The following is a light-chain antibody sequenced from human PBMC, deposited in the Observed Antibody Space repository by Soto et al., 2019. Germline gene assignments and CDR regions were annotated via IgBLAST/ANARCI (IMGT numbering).Light chain of an antibody. Sequence: IVLTHSPATLSLSPWERATLSCRASQSVSNYLAWYRQKPGQAPRLLIYGASRRATDIPDRFSGSGSGIDFALTISRLEPEDFAVYYCQKYGDSSITFGQGTRLEIK. CDR2: GAS. CDR3: QKYGDSSIT. J-gene: IGKJ5*01. CDR1: QSVSNY. V-gene: IGKV3-20*01.